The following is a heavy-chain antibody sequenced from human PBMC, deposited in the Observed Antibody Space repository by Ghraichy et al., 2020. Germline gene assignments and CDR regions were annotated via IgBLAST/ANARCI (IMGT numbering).Heavy chain of an antibody. V-gene: IGHV4-59*01. D-gene: IGHD5-18*01. Sequence: SETLSLTCTVSGGSISSYYWSWIRQPPGKGLEWIGYIYYSGSTNYNPSLKSRVTISVDTSKNQFSLKLSSVTAADTAVYYCASKHGYSYVDAFDIWGQGTMVTVSS. CDR1: GGSISSYY. CDR2: IYYSGST. CDR3: ASKHGYSYVDAFDI. J-gene: IGHJ3*02.